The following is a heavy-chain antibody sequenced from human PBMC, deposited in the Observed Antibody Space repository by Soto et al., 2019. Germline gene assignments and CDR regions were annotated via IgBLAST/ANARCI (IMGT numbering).Heavy chain of an antibody. CDR2: IYYSGST. D-gene: IGHD2-21*02. CDR1: GGSISSYY. V-gene: IGHV4-59*01. J-gene: IGHJ5*02. CDR3: VRTARQGAVAPHWFDR. Sequence: SETLSLTCTVSGGSISSYYWSWIRQPPGKGLEWIGYIYYSGSTNYNPSLKSRVTISVDTSKNQFSLKLSSVTAADTAVYYCVRTARQGAVAPHWFDRWGQGTQVTVSS.